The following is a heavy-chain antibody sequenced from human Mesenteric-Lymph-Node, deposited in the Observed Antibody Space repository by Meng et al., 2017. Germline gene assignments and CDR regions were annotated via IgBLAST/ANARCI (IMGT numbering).Heavy chain of an antibody. CDR2: IWYDGSYK. V-gene: IGHV3-33*08. CDR3: ATAQGRGDNAFDI. D-gene: IGHD2-21*02. Sequence: GESLKISCAASGFTFSNYVMHWVRQAPGKGLEWLAVIWYDGSYKYYADSVKGRFTVSRDNSKSTLYLQMDSLRAEDTALYYCATAQGRGDNAFDIWGHGTLVTVSS. CDR1: GFTFSNYV. J-gene: IGHJ3*02.